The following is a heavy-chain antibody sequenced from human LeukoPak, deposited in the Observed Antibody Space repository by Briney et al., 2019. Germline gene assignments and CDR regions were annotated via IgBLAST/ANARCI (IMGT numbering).Heavy chain of an antibody. CDR2: ISGSGGST. J-gene: IGHJ4*02. D-gene: IGHD2-8*02. Sequence: GGSLRLSCAASGFTFSSYAMSWVRQAPGKGLEWVSAISGSGGSTYYADSVKGRFTISRDNSKNTLSLQMNSLRAEDTAIYYCATYRQVLLPFESWGQGTLVTVSS. CDR1: GFTFSSYA. V-gene: IGHV3-23*01. CDR3: ATYRQVLLPFES.